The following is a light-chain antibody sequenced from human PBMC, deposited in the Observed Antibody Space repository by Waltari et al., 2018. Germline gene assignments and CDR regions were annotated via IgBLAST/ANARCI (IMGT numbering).Light chain of an antibody. CDR1: SSDVGAYYS. CDR3: SSFTTRSTYA. V-gene: IGLV2-14*01. CDR2: EVT. J-gene: IGLJ1*01. Sequence: QSALTQPTSVSGSPGQSITIFCTGTSSDVGAYYSVSWYQQHPGKAPQLIIYEVTRRPSGISDRFSGSKSDNTASLTIYGLQPEDEADYYCSSFTTRSTYAFGTGTKVTVL.